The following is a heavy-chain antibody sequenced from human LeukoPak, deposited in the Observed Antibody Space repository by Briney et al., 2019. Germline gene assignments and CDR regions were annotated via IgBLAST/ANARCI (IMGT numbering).Heavy chain of an antibody. Sequence: GEPLKISFQGSGYRFTSYWIGWGRRRPGKGLVWMGIIYPGESDTRYSPSFQGQVTISADKSTSTAYLQWSSLKASDTAMYYCARRRDGYNYFDYWGQGTLVTVSS. CDR1: GYRFTSYW. D-gene: IGHD5-24*01. V-gene: IGHV5-51*01. CDR3: ARRRDGYNYFDY. CDR2: IYPGESDT. J-gene: IGHJ4*02.